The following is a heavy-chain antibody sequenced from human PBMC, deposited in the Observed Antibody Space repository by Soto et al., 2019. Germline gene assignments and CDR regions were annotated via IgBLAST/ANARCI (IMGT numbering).Heavy chain of an antibody. V-gene: IGHV3-23*01. CDR2: ISRYGDFT. CDR3: AKDRYLDHDSRGYWFDN. D-gene: IGHD3-22*01. CDR1: GFTFNIYA. Sequence: EVQLLESGGDLIQPGGSLRLSCAASGFTFNIYAMTWVRQAPGKGLEWVSAISRYGDFTYYADSVEGRFTISRDNSKNPLYLQMNSLRADDTAVYYCAKDRYLDHDSRGYWFDNWGQGTVVTVSS. J-gene: IGHJ4*02.